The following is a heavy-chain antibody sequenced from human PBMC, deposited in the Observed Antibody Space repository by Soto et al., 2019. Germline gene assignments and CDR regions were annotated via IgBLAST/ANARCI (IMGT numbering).Heavy chain of an antibody. D-gene: IGHD3-10*01. Sequence: EVQLVESGGGLVKPGGSLRLSCAASGFTFSSYSMNWVRQAPGKGLEWVSSISSSSSYIYYADSVKGRFTISRDNAKNSLYLQMNSLRAEDTAVYYCARKPWFGELSYAFDIWGQGTMVTVSS. CDR2: ISSSSSYI. J-gene: IGHJ3*02. V-gene: IGHV3-21*01. CDR1: GFTFSSYS. CDR3: ARKPWFGELSYAFDI.